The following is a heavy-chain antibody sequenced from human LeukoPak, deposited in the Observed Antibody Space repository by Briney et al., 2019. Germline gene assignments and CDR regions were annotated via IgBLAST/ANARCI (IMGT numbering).Heavy chain of an antibody. V-gene: IGHV4-4*07. Sequence: TSETLSLTCTVSGGSISSYYWSWIRQPAGKGLEWIGRIYTSGSTNYKPSFKSRVTMSVDTSKNQFSLKLSSVTAADTAVYYCARFLSSGWYRWFDPWGQGTLVTVSS. CDR1: GGSISSYY. J-gene: IGHJ5*02. D-gene: IGHD6-19*01. CDR2: IYTSGST. CDR3: ARFLSSGWYRWFDP.